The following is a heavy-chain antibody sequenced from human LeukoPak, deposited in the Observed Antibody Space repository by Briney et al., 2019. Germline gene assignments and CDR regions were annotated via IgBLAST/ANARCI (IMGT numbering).Heavy chain of an antibody. Sequence: GGSLRLSCAASGFTFDDYAMHWVRQAPGKGLEWVSGISWSSGSIGYADSVKGRFTISRDNAKNSLYLQMNSLRAEDTALYYCAKVAGYCSSTSCYFDYWGQGTLVTVSS. CDR3: AKVAGYCSSTSCYFDY. J-gene: IGHJ4*02. D-gene: IGHD2-2*01. V-gene: IGHV3-9*01. CDR1: GFTFDDYA. CDR2: ISWSSGSI.